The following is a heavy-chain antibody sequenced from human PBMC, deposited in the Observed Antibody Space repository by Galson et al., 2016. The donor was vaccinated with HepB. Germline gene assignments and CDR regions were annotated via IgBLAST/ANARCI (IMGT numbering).Heavy chain of an antibody. J-gene: IGHJ4*02. CDR2: INPSGGST. D-gene: IGHD3-10*01. CDR1: GYTFTSYY. CDR3: ARDRHYYGSGSYPSRYFDY. V-gene: IGHV1-46*01. Sequence: SVKVSCKASGYTFTSYYMHWVRQAPGQGLEWMGIINPSGGSTSYAQKLQGRVTMTRDTSTSTVYMELSSLRSEDTAVYYCARDRHYYGSGSYPSRYFDYWGQGTLVTVSS.